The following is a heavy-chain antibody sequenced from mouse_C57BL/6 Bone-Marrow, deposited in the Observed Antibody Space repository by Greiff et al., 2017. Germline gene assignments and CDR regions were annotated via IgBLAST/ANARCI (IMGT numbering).Heavy chain of an antibody. CDR2: ISYDGSN. J-gene: IGHJ3*01. D-gene: IGHD1-1*01. CDR1: GYSITSGYY. CDR3: ASSPSYYGFAY. Sequence: VQLKESGPGLVKPSQSLSLTCSVTGYSITSGYYWNWIRQFPGNKLEWMGYISYDGSNNYNPSLKNRISITRDTSKNQFFLKLNSVTTEDTATYYCASSPSYYGFAYWGQGTLVTVSA. V-gene: IGHV3-6*01.